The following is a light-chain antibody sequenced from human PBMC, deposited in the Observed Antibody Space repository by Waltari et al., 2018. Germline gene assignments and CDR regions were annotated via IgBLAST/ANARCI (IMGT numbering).Light chain of an antibody. CDR3: GQGSKVPYS. Sequence: DVVMTQSPLSLAITPGQTAPISCRSSQSFVHSDGNTYLSWYQQKPGQPPRLLIYMVSNRGSGVPDRFSGSGAGTDFTLKISRMEAEDVGVYYCGQGSKVPYSFGQGTKVEIK. J-gene: IGKJ2*03. CDR2: MVS. CDR1: QSFVHSDGNTY. V-gene: IGKV2-30*02.